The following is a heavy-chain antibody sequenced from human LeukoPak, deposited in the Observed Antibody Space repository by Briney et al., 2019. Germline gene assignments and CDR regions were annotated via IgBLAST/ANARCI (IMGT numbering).Heavy chain of an antibody. CDR1: GGSISSSNW. CDR3: ARVLGGKTIPFDY. Sequence: SETLSLTCAVSGGSISSSNWWSWVRQPPGKGLEWIGEIYHSGSTNYNPSLKSRVTISVDKSKNQFSLKLSAVTAADTAVYYCARVLGGKTIPFDYWGQGTLVTVSS. D-gene: IGHD3-10*01. V-gene: IGHV4-4*02. CDR2: IYHSGST. J-gene: IGHJ4*02.